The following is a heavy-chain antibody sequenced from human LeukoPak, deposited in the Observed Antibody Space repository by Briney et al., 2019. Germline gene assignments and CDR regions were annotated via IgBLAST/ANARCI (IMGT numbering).Heavy chain of an antibody. J-gene: IGHJ4*02. CDR2: IKQDGSEK. CDR1: GITFSSYW. V-gene: IGHV3-7*01. CDR3: ASLDTAMVNGDY. Sequence: GGSLRLTCAASGITFSSYWMSWVRQAPGKGLEWVANIKQDGSEKNYVDSVKGRFTISRDNAKNSLYLQMNSPRAEDTAMYYCASLDTAMVNGDYWGQGTLVTVSS. D-gene: IGHD5-18*01.